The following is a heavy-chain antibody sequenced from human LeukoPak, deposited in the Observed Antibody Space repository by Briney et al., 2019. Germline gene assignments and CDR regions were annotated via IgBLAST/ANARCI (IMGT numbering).Heavy chain of an antibody. D-gene: IGHD2-15*01. Sequence: SETLSLTCTVSGGSINIYYWSWIRQPAGKGLEWIGRIYTSGSTNYNPSLKSRVTISVDTSKNQFSLKLSSVTAADTAVYYCARGGTLDLAFDYWGQGTLVTVSS. CDR1: GGSINIYY. CDR3: ARGGTLDLAFDY. J-gene: IGHJ4*02. V-gene: IGHV4-4*07. CDR2: IYTSGST.